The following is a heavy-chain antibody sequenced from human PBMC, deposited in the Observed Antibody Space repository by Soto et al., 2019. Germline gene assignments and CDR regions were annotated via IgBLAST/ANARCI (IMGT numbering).Heavy chain of an antibody. V-gene: IGHV4-4*02. Sequence: SETLSLTCAVSGGSISSSNWWSWVRQPPGKGLEWIGEIYHSGSTNHNPSLKSRVTISVDKSKNQFSLKLSSVTAADTAVYYCAVRFTILGVVIPTGGFDPWGQGTLVTVSS. CDR1: GGSISSSNW. J-gene: IGHJ5*02. D-gene: IGHD3-3*01. CDR3: AVRFTILGVVIPTGGFDP. CDR2: IYHSGST.